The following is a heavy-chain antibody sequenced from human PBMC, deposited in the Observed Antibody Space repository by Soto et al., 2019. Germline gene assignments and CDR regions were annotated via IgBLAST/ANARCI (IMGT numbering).Heavy chain of an antibody. CDR2: IYYSGTT. D-gene: IGHD3-3*01. CDR1: GGSISSYY. CDR3: ARDRGGDFWSGYQGSHYFDD. V-gene: IGHV4-59*01. J-gene: IGHJ4*02. Sequence: SETLSLTCTVSGGSISSYYWSWIRQPPGKGLEWIGYIYYSGTTNYNPSLKSRVTISVDTSKNQFSLKLSSVTAADTAVYYCARDRGGDFWSGYQGSHYFDDWGQGTPVTVSS.